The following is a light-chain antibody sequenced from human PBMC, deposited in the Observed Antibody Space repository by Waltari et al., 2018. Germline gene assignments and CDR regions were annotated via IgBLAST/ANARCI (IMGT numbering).Light chain of an antibody. J-gene: IGLJ3*02. V-gene: IGLV3-10*01. CDR2: EDS. CDR3: YSTDSSGNHWV. CDR1: ALPKKY. Sequence: SYELTQPPSVSVSPGQTASITCSGAALPKKYAYWYPQKSGQAPVLVIYEDSKRPSGIPERFSGSSSGTMATLTISGAQVEDEADYYCYSTDSSGNHWVFGGGTKLTVL.